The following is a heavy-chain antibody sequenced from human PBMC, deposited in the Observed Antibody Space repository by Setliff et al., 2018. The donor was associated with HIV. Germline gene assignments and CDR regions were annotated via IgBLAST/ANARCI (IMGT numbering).Heavy chain of an antibody. CDR2: LYHSGSA. Sequence: TLSLTCTVSGGSISSHYWSWIRQPPGKGLEWIGYLYHSGSANYNPSLKSRVTMSVDTSKNQFSLRLSSVTAADTAVYYCARGAIAAAGDFDYWGQGTLVTVSS. J-gene: IGHJ4*02. V-gene: IGHV4-59*11. CDR3: ARGAIAAAGDFDY. CDR1: GGSISSHY. D-gene: IGHD6-13*01.